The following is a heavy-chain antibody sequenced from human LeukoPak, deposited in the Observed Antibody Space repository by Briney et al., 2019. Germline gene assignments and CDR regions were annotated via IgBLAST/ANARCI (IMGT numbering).Heavy chain of an antibody. Sequence: GGSLRLSCAASGFTFSSYGMHWVRQAPGKGLEWVAVISYDGSNKYYADSVKGRFTISRDNSKNTLYLQMNSLRAEDTAVYYCAKARYSGRWWLYYLDDSGQGSLVTVSS. J-gene: IGHJ4*01. CDR3: AKARYSGRWWLYYLDD. D-gene: IGHD6-13*01. V-gene: IGHV3-30*18. CDR2: ISYDGSNK. CDR1: GFTFSSYG.